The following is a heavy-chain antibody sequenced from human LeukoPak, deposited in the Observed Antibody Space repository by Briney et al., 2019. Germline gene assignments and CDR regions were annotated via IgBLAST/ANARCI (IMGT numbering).Heavy chain of an antibody. Sequence: SETLSLTCAVYGGSFSGYYWSWIRQPPGKGLEWIGEINHSGSTNYNPSLKSRVTISVDTSKNQFSLKLSSVTAADTAVYYCARHGVAGVTPDRMGFDYGGQGTLVTVSS. J-gene: IGHJ4*02. D-gene: IGHD2-21*02. CDR2: INHSGST. CDR1: GGSFSGYY. V-gene: IGHV4-34*01. CDR3: ARHGVAGVTPDRMGFDY.